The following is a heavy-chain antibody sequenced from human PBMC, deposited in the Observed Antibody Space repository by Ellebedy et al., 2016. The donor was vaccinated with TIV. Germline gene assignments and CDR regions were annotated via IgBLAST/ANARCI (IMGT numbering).Heavy chain of an antibody. CDR1: GFTFGDYA. CDR2: IRSKAYGGTT. Sequence: GESLKISCTASGFTFGDYAMSWVRQTPGKGQEWVGFIRSKAYGGTTEYAASVKGRFTTSRDDSKNTRYLQMSSLKTEETAVYYCTPGSVEGYWGHGTLVSVSP. D-gene: IGHD5-24*01. CDR3: TPGSVEGY. J-gene: IGHJ4*01. V-gene: IGHV3-49*04.